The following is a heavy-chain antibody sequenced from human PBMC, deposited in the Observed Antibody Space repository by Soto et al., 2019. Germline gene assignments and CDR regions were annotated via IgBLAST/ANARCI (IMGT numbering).Heavy chain of an antibody. J-gene: IGHJ4*02. CDR1: GFTFSSYA. CDR3: ASVLREPIDLSSGWYAPLDY. Sequence: QVQLVESGGGVVQPGRSLRLSCAASGFTFSSYAMHWVRQAPGKGLEWVAVISYDGSNKYYADSVKGRFTISRDNSKNTLYLQMNSLRAEDTAVYYCASVLREPIDLSSGWYAPLDYWGQGTLVTVSS. CDR2: ISYDGSNK. D-gene: IGHD6-19*01. V-gene: IGHV3-30-3*01.